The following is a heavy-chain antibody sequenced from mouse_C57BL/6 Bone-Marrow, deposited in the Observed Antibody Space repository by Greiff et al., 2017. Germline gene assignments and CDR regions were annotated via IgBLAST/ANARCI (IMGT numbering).Heavy chain of an antibody. V-gene: IGHV5-4*03. Sequence: EVKLMESGGGLVKPGGSLKLSCAASGFTFSSYAMSWVRQTPEKRLEWVATISDGGSYTYYPDNVKGRFTISRDNAKNNLYLQMSHLKYEDTAMYYCARSPYDYGVDYWGQGTTRTVSA. CDR1: GFTFSSYA. D-gene: IGHD1-1*01. CDR2: ISDGGSYT. CDR3: ARSPYDYGVDY. J-gene: IGHJ2*01.